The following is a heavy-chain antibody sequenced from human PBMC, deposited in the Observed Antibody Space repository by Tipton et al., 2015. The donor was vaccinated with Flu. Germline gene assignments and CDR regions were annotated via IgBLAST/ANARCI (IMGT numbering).Heavy chain of an antibody. D-gene: IGHD6-13*01. CDR2: INHSGST. Sequence: TLSLTCSVYGGSFSDYYWTWIRQPPGKGLEWIGEINHSGSTNYNPSLKSRVTISVDTSKNQFSLKLSSVTAADTAVYYCARGRRGRVGYDTIWSKKYYYYYMDVWGKGTTVTVSS. CDR3: ARGRRGRVGYDTIWSKKYYYYYMDV. J-gene: IGHJ6*03. CDR1: GGSFSDYY. V-gene: IGHV4-34*01.